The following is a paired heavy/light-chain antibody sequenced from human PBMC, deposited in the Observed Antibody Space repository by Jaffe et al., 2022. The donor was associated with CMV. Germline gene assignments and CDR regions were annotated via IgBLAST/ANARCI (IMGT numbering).Heavy chain of an antibody. CDR1: GGSFSGYY. J-gene: IGHJ6*02. CDR2: INHSGST. D-gene: IGHD5-18*01. CDR3: ARAYRDRGYSYEAYYYGMDV. V-gene: IGHV4-34*01. Sequence: QVQLQQWGAGLLKPSETLSLTCAVYGGSFSGYYWSWIRQPPGKGLEWIGEINHSGSTNYNPSLKSRVTISVDTSKNQFSLKLSSVTAADTAVYYCARAYRDRGYSYEAYYYGMDVWGQGTTVTVSS.
Light chain of an antibody. J-gene: IGLJ3*02. CDR3: QSYDSSLSWV. Sequence: QSVLTQPPSVSGAPGQRVTISCTGSSSNIGAGYDVHWYQQLPGTAPKLLIYGNSNRPSGVPDRFSGSKSGTSASLAITGLQAEDEADYYCQSYDSSLSWVFGGGTKLTVL. CDR2: GNS. CDR1: SSNIGAGYD. V-gene: IGLV1-40*01.